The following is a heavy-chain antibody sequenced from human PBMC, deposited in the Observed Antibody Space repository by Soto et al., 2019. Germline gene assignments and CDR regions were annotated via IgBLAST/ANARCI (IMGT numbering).Heavy chain of an antibody. CDR2: INQDGSEK. CDR3: SRSLDS. CDR1: GFTFSTYW. V-gene: IGHV3-7*01. Sequence: GGSLRLSCAASGFTFSTYWMDWVRQTPGKGLEWVANINQDGSEKNYVDSVKGRFTIHRDNAKNSLYLQMSSLTAEASALYYCSRSLDSWGQRTLVTVSS. J-gene: IGHJ4*02.